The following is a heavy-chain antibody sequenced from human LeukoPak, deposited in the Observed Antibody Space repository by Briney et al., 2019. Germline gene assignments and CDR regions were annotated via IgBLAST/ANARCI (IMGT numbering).Heavy chain of an antibody. CDR3: AKDDQLFDY. J-gene: IGHJ4*02. D-gene: IGHD2-2*01. Sequence: PGRSLRLSCAASGFTFSSYAMHWVRQAPGKGLEWVAVISYDGSNKYYADSVKGRFTISRDNSKNTLYLQMNSLRAEDTAVYYCAKDDQLFDYWGQGTLVTVSS. CDR2: ISYDGSNK. V-gene: IGHV3-30*04. CDR1: GFTFSSYA.